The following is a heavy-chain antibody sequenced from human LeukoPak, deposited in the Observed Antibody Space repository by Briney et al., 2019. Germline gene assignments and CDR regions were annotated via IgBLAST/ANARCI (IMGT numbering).Heavy chain of an antibody. V-gene: IGHV4-59*01. CDR2: IYYSGST. CDR1: GGSISSYY. J-gene: IGHJ5*02. Sequence: SETLSLTCTVSGGSISSYYWSWIRQPPGKGLEWIGYIYYSGSTNYNPSLKSRVTISVDTSKNQFSLKLSSVTAADTAVYYCARGLTACSGGSCYLNWFDPWGQGTQVTVSS. D-gene: IGHD2-15*01. CDR3: ARGLTACSGGSCYLNWFDP.